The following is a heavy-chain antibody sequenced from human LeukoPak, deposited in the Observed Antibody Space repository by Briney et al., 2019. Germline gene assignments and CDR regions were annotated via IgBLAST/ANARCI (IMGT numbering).Heavy chain of an antibody. Sequence: ASVKVSCKASGYTFTDYYMNWVRRAPGQGLEWMGWINPNSGGPNYAQKFQGRVTMTRDTSITTAYMELSSLRSDDTAMYYCTRALGSDYWGQGTLVTVSS. CDR1: GYTFTDYY. V-gene: IGHV1-2*02. D-gene: IGHD1-26*01. J-gene: IGHJ4*02. CDR3: TRALGSDY. CDR2: INPNSGGP.